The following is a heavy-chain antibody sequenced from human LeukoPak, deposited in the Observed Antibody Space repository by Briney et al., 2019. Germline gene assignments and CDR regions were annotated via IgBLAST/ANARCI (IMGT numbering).Heavy chain of an antibody. V-gene: IGHV5-51*01. J-gene: IGHJ4*02. CDR3: ARHIGATGPDY. D-gene: IGHD6-13*01. Sequence: GESLKISCKGSGYTFTSSWIAWVRQMPGKGLEWMGIIYPGDSDIIYSPSFQGQVTISADKSITTAYLQWSSLKASDTAIYYCARHIGATGPDYWGQGTLVTVPS. CDR2: IYPGDSDI. CDR1: GYTFTSSW.